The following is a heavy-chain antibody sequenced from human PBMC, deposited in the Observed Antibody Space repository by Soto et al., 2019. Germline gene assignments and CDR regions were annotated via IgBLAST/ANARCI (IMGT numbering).Heavy chain of an antibody. CDR2: IKSKTDDETT. CDR1: GFTFSNAW. J-gene: IGHJ3*02. D-gene: IGHD3-22*01. V-gene: IGHV3-15*07. Sequence: EVQLVESGGGLVKPGGSLRLSCAASGFTFSNAWMNWVRQAPGKGLEWVGRIKSKTDDETTDYAAPVKDRFSISRDDSKNTLYLQMNSLKTEDTAVYYCITDHGEDYYDSSVDSFNIWGQGTMVTVSS. CDR3: ITDHGEDYYDSSVDSFNI.